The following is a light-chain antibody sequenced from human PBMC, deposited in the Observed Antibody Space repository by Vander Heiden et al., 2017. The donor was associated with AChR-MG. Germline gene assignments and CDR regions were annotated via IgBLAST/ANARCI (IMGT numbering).Light chain of an antibody. V-gene: IGKV1-13*02. CDR1: QDISSD. Sequence: AIQPTQSPSSLSASVGDRVTITCRASQDISSDLIWYQQKPGKVPKVLIYDASSLVSGVPSRFSGSGSGTEFTLTISSLQPEDFATYHCQQASSYPLTFGGGTKVEIK. CDR3: QQASSYPLT. CDR2: DAS. J-gene: IGKJ4*01.